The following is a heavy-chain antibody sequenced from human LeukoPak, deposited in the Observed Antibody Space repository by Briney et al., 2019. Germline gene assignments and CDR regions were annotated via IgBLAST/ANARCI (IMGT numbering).Heavy chain of an antibody. Sequence: SETLSLTCTVSGYSISSGYYWGWIRQPPGKGLEWIGYIYYSGSTNYNPSLKSRVTISVDTSKNQFSLKLTSVTAADTAVYYCARTTEGGYTYGYFYYYYMDVWGKGTTVTISS. CDR1: GYSISSGYY. CDR2: IYYSGST. CDR3: ARTTEGGYTYGYFYYYYMDV. V-gene: IGHV4-38-2*02. J-gene: IGHJ6*03. D-gene: IGHD5-18*01.